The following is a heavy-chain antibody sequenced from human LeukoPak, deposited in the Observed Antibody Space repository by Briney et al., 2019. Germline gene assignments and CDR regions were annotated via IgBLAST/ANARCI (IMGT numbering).Heavy chain of an antibody. CDR3: ARDLYYYYGSGSYLNDY. V-gene: IGHV1-18*04. J-gene: IGHJ4*02. D-gene: IGHD3-10*01. CDR2: ISAYNGNT. Sequence: APVKVSCKASGYTFTSYGISWVRQAPGQGLEWMGWISAYNGNTNYAQKLQGRVTMTTDTSTSTAYMELRSLRSDDTAVYYCARDLYYYYGSGSYLNDYWGQGTLVTVSS. CDR1: GYTFTSYG.